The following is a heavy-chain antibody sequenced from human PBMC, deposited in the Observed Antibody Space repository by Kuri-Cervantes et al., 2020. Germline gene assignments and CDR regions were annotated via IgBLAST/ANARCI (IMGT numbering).Heavy chain of an antibody. CDR2: ISSSSSYI. Sequence: GGSLRLSCAASGFTFSSYWMNWVRQAPGKGLEWVSSISSSSSYIYYADSVKGRFTISRDNAKNSLYLQMNSLRAGDTAVYYCARDLSGSYYYYYYYGMDVWGQGTTVTVSS. CDR1: GFTFSSYW. D-gene: IGHD3-10*01. CDR3: ARDLSGSYYYYYYYGMDV. J-gene: IGHJ6*02. V-gene: IGHV3-21*01.